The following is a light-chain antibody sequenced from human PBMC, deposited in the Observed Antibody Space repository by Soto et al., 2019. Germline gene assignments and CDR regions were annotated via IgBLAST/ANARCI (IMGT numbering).Light chain of an antibody. J-gene: IGKJ4*01. CDR3: KHIRNWKLT. CDR1: QNVYNN. V-gene: IGKV3-15*01. Sequence: IVMTQSPATLSVSPGEGATLSCKASQNVYNNLAWYQQRPGQPPRLLIYDASTRATGISARFSGSGYGTEFTLTISSLQSEEFAVYLCKHIRNWKLTLCGGINVDIK. CDR2: DAS.